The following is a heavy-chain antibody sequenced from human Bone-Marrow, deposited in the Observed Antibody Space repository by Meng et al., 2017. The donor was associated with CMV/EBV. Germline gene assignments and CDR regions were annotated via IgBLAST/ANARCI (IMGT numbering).Heavy chain of an antibody. CDR3: ARGDLAPLDETYYFDY. J-gene: IGHJ4*02. CDR2: IYTSGST. CDR1: GGSISSYY. V-gene: IGHV4-4*07. D-gene: IGHD2-21*02. Sequence: QVQRQEQGPGLVKPSETLSLTCTVSGGSISSYYWSWIRQPAGKGLEWIGRIYTSGSTNYNPSLKSRVTMSVDTSKNQFSLKLSSVTAADTAVYYCARGDLAPLDETYYFDYWGQGTLVTVPS.